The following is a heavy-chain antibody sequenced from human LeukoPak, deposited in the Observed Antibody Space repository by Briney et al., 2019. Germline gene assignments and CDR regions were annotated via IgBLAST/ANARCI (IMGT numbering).Heavy chain of an antibody. D-gene: IGHD6-19*01. CDR1: GYTLTELS. Sequence: ASVKVSCKVSGYTLTELSMHWVRQAPGKGLEWMGGFDPEDGETIYAQKFQGRVTMTEDTSTDTAYMELSSLRSEDTAVYYCATDYDRQGIAVAGTWYFDLWGRGTLVTVSS. CDR3: ATDYDRQGIAVAGTWYFDL. V-gene: IGHV1-24*01. J-gene: IGHJ2*01. CDR2: FDPEDGET.